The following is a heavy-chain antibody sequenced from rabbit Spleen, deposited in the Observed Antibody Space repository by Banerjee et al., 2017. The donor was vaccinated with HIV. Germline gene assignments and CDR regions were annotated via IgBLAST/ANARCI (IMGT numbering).Heavy chain of an antibody. V-gene: IGHV1S40*01. CDR2: IDAGSSGFT. CDR1: GFSFSTRYY. CDR3: ARDTASSFSSYGMDL. Sequence: QSLEESGGDLVKPGASLTLTCTASGFSFSTRYYMCWVRQAPGKGLEWIACIDAGSSGFTYFATWAEGRFTISKTSSTTVTLEMTRLTAADTATYFCARDTASSFSSYGMDLWGQGTLVTVS. D-gene: IGHD8-1*01. J-gene: IGHJ6*01.